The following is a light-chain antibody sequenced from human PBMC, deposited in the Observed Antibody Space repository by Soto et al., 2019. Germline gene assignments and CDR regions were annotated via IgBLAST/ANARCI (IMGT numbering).Light chain of an antibody. CDR2: GAS. Sequence: VLTQSPSTLSFSPGERATLACMASQSIXSSYSAWYRQSPGQATRLLISGASTRATGIPDRFSGSGCGTGFTLTISRLEPEDVAVYCCQQYGCPLTFGGGTKVDIK. V-gene: IGKV3-20*01. CDR3: QQYGCPLT. J-gene: IGKJ4*01. CDR1: QSIXSSY.